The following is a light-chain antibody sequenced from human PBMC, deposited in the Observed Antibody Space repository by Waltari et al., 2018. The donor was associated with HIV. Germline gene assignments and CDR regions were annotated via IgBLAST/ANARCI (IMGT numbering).Light chain of an antibody. J-gene: IGKJ2*01. V-gene: IGKV3-20*01. CDR2: GAS. Sequence: EIVLTQSPDTLSSSQGERATLSCRASQSVSSSYLAWYQQKPGQPPRLLIYGASTRAIGIPDRFSISGSGTDFTLTISRLEPEDFAVYYCQQYSRSAYTFGQGTKLEIK. CDR1: QSVSSSY. CDR3: QQYSRSAYT.